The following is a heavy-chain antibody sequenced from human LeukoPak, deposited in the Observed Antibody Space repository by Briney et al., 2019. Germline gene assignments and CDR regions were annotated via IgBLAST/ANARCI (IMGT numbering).Heavy chain of an antibody. V-gene: IGHV3-30*02. J-gene: IGHJ4*02. CDR1: GFTFSSYD. D-gene: IGHD2-2*01. CDR3: AKDEGAYPYQLLPYFDY. Sequence: AGGSLRLSCAASGFTFSSYDMHWVRQATGKGLEWVAFIRYDGSNKYYADSVKGRFTISRDNSKNTLYLQMNSLRAEDTAVYYCAKDEGAYPYQLLPYFDYWGQGTLVTVSS. CDR2: IRYDGSNK.